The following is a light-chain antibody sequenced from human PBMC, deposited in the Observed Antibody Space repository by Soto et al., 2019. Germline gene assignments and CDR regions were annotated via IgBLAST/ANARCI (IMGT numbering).Light chain of an antibody. V-gene: IGKV3-20*01. CDR2: AAS. CDR3: QQYGGSPFT. Sequence: EIVLTQSPGTLSLSPGERATLSCRASQSVSVNSLAWYQQKGGQAPRLLIYAASTRATGVPDRFSGTGSGTDFALTTSSLATDDSAVYYCQQYGGSPFTFGPGTKVDIK. CDR1: QSVSVNS. J-gene: IGKJ3*01.